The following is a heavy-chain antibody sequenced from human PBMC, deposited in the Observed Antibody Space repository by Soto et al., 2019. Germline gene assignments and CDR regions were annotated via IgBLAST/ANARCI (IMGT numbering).Heavy chain of an antibody. V-gene: IGHV2-5*02. CDR1: GFSLTSNAVG. J-gene: IGHJ4*02. CDR3: AHGSGWLFDF. D-gene: IGHD6-19*01. CDR2: IYWDDDN. Sequence: QITLKESGPTLVKPTQTLTLTCTFSGFSLTSNAVGVGWFRQPPGKALEWLALIYWDDDNHYSPSLKSRLTFTQHTSKNQVVLIMTNMDPVDTATYYCAHGSGWLFDFWGQGTLVTVSS.